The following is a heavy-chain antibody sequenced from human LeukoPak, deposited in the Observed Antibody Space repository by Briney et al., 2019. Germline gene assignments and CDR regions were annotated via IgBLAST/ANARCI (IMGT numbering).Heavy chain of an antibody. CDR2: TKEDGSET. J-gene: IGHJ4*02. V-gene: IGHV3-7*01. Sequence: GGSLRLSCAASGFTFGSYSMSWVRQAPGKGLEWVANTKEDGSETYYVDSVKGRFTISRDNAKNALYLQMNSLRGEDTAVYYCARDDSTGYLYLDYWGQGSLVTVSS. D-gene: IGHD3-22*01. CDR1: GFTFGSYS. CDR3: ARDDSTGYLYLDY.